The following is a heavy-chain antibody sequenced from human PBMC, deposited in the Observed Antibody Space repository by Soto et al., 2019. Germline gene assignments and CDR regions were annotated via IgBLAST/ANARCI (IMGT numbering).Heavy chain of an antibody. CDR3: AKTSSSWYLFYYYGMDV. Sequence: QVQLQESGPGLVKPSQTLSLTCTVSGGSISSDDYYWSWLRQHPQKGLEWVAVISYDGSNKYYADSVKGRFTISRDNSKNTLYLQMNSLRAEDTAVYYCAKTSSSWYLFYYYGMDVWGQGTTVTVSS. CDR1: GGSISSDD. J-gene: IGHJ6*02. CDR2: ISYDGSNK. D-gene: IGHD6-13*01. V-gene: IGHV3-30*18.